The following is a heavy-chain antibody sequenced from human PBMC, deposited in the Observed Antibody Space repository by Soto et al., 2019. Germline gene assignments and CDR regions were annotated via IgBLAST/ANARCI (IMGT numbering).Heavy chain of an antibody. D-gene: IGHD5-12*01. CDR3: ARDLGPDGYKPPYDY. V-gene: IGHV3-21*01. J-gene: IGHJ4*02. CDR2: ISSSSSYI. CDR1: GFTFSSYS. Sequence: GGSLRLSCAASGFTFSSYSMNWVRQAPGKGLEWVSSISSSSSYIYYADSVKGRFTISRDNAKNSLYLQMNSLRAEDTAVYYCARDLGPDGYKPPYDYWGQGTLVTVSS.